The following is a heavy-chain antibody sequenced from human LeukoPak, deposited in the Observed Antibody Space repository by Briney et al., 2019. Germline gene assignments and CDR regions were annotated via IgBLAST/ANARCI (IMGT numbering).Heavy chain of an antibody. V-gene: IGHV1-2*02. CDR2: INPNSGGT. D-gene: IGHD5-18*01. J-gene: IGHJ5*02. Sequence: GASVKVSCKASGYTFTGYYMHWVRQAPGQGLEWMGWINPNSGGTNYAQKFQGRVTMTRDTSISTAYMELSRLRSDDTAVYYCARTQLWSENWFGPWGQGTLVTVSS. CDR1: GYTFTGYY. CDR3: ARTQLWSENWFGP.